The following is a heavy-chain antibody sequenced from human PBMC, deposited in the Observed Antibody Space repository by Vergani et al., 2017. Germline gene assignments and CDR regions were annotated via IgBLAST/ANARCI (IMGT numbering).Heavy chain of an antibody. CDR3: ARSYSGNLNDY. V-gene: IGHV1-18*01. D-gene: IGHD3-10*01. CDR2: IRVYNGNT. CDR1: GYTFSSYG. J-gene: IGHJ4*02. Sequence: QVQLVQSGAEVKRPGASVKVSCKASGYTFSSYGITWVRQAPGQGLEWMGWIRVYNGNTDYAQNLQGRVTMTTDTSTSIAHMELRSLRSDDTAVYYCARSYSGNLNDYWGQGTLVTVSS.